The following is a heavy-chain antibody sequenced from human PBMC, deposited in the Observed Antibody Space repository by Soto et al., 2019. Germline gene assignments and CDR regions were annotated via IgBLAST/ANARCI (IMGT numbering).Heavy chain of an antibody. D-gene: IGHD3-10*01. CDR2: IYWDDDK. V-gene: IGHV2-5*02. J-gene: IGHJ6*03. CDR3: AHTLGVRGVNYYYYYMDV. Sequence: QITLKESGPTLVKPTQTLTLTCTFSGFSLSTSGVGVGWIRQPPGKALEWLALIYWDDDKRYSPSLKSRLTITKDTSKNQVVLTMTHMDPVDTATYYCAHTLGVRGVNYYYYYMDVWGKGTTVTVSS. CDR1: GFSLSTSGVG.